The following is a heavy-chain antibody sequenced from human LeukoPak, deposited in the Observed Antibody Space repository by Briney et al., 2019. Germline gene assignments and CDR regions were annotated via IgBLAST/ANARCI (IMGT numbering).Heavy chain of an antibody. V-gene: IGHV3-23*01. D-gene: IGHD1-26*01. J-gene: IGHJ4*02. CDR3: AKRLVEATTSSYDY. Sequence: PWGSLRLSCAASVFIFTSYDMGWVRQAPAQGLQWVSTISASGGKTFYADFVQGRFTITRDNSKSTLYLELNSLRAEHTAVYYCAKRLVEATTSSYDYWGQGTLVTVSS. CDR2: ISASGGKT. CDR1: VFIFTSYD.